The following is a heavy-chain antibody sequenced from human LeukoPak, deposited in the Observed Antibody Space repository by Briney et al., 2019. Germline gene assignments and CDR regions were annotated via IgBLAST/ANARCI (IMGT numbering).Heavy chain of an antibody. D-gene: IGHD4-17*01. J-gene: IGHJ5*02. CDR3: ATLTESYGTIPSWFDP. Sequence: SETLSLTFVVSGTSISSNNWWNWVRQPPEKGLEWIGVIYHSGSTNYNASLKSRVTISVDKSKNQFSLKLSSVTAADTAVYYCATLTESYGTIPSWFDPWGQGTLVTVSS. V-gene: IGHV4-4*02. CDR1: GTSISSNNW. CDR2: IYHSGST.